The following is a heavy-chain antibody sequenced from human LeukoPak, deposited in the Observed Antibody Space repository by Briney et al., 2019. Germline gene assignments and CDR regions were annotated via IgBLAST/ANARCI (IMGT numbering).Heavy chain of an antibody. CDR1: GFTVNNNY. J-gene: IGHJ6*04. Sequence: GGSLRLSCATSGFTVNNNYMSWVRQAPGKGLEWLGNINQDGSEMNSVDSVKGRFTISRDNAKNSLYLQMNSLRAEDTAVYYCAELGITMIGGVWGKGTTVTISS. CDR2: INQDGSEM. D-gene: IGHD3-10*02. CDR3: AELGITMIGGV. V-gene: IGHV3-7*01.